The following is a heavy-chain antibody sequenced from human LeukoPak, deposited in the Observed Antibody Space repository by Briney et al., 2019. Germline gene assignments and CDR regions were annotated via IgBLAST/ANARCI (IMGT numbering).Heavy chain of an antibody. CDR1: GGSSSGYC. D-gene: IGHD5-12*01. Sequence: SETLSLTCAVYGGSSSGYCWSWIRQPPGKGLEWIGEINHSGSTNYNASLKSRVTISVDTSKNQFSLKLSSVTAAETAVYYCARGRGGYVIDYWGQGTLVTVSS. CDR3: ARGRGGYVIDY. V-gene: IGHV4-34*01. J-gene: IGHJ4*02. CDR2: INHSGST.